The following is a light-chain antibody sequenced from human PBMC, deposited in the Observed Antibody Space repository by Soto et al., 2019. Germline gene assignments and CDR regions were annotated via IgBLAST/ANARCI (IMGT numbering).Light chain of an antibody. CDR1: SGHTTYA. J-gene: IGLJ2*01. Sequence: QLVLTQSPSASASLGDSVKLTCTLSSGHTTYAIAWHQQQPEKGPRYLMNLNSDGSHSKGDGIPDRFSGSSSGAERYLTISSLQSEDEADYYCQTWGTGPLVFGGGTKLTV. CDR3: QTWGTGPLV. CDR2: LNSDGSH. V-gene: IGLV4-69*01.